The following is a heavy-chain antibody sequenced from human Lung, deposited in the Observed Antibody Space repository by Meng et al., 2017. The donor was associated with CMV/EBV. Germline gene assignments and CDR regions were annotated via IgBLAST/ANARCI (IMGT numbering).Heavy chain of an antibody. J-gene: IGHJ4*02. CDR3: AGVGDIAVAALDRFDY. CDR2: IYYSGST. CDR1: GVSINSHH. Sequence: SETLSLXCTVSGVSINSHHWSWIRQTPGKGLEWIGYIYYSGSTNYNPSLKSRVTISFDMSKNQFSLKLSSVTAAVTAVYYCAGVGDIAVAALDRFDYWGQGXPVTVSS. V-gene: IGHV4-59*11. D-gene: IGHD2-2*01.